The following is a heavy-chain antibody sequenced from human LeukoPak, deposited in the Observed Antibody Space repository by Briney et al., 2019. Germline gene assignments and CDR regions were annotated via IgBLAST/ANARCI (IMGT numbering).Heavy chain of an antibody. Sequence: GGSLRRTCHCPGFTPTTFLRCGLRQPPGKGLEWVSTVSGTGGSTYNADSVNGRFTISRDNSKNTLSLQMNSLRAEDTAVYYCAEMWSNYDVQIVKLYSYYGIYVGGQGTTVTVSS. CDR2: VSGTGGST. CDR1: GFTPTTFL. J-gene: IGHJ6*01. V-gene: IGHV3-23*01. D-gene: IGHD4/OR15-4a*01. CDR3: AEMWSNYDVQIVKLYSYYGIYV.